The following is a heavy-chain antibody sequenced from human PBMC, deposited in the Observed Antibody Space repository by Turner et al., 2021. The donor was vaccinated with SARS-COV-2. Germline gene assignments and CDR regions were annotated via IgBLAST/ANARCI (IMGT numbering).Heavy chain of an antibody. J-gene: IGHJ4*02. V-gene: IGHV4-4*02. CDR1: GGPFSGANW. CDR3: ARGGGYCLDY. D-gene: IGHD2-21*01. Sequence: QVHLQESRPGLVRPSGTLSLTFTVAGGPFSGANWWNWVRQAPGKGLEWCGEINNYGGTNYNPALKSRVSISLYDAKRQFSLILNSATAADTDVYYCARGGGYCLDYWGQGMLVTVSS. CDR2: INNYGGT.